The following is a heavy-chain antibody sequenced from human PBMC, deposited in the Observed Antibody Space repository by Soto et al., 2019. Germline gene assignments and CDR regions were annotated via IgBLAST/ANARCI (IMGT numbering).Heavy chain of an antibody. CDR3: ARDPTYGDYGGWFDP. CDR1: GATLGANL. D-gene: IGHD4-17*01. J-gene: IGHJ5*02. V-gene: IGHV1-69*01. CDR2: IIPIFGKA. Sequence: QVQLCSFGLRGKSPGSPVKFPGKLFGATLGANLFAGCGRAPDQGLGGREGIIPIFGKANYAQKFQGRVTITADESTSTAYMELSSLRSEDTAVYYCARDPTYGDYGGWFDPWGQGTLVTVSS.